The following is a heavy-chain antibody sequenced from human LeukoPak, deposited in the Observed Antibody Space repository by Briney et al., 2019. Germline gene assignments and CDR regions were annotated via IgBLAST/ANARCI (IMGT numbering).Heavy chain of an antibody. CDR1: GGSISSSNW. CDR3: AREGLRGWPNYGMDV. D-gene: IGHD3-10*01. Sequence: SETLSLTCAVSGGSISSSNWWSWVRQPPGKGLEWIGEIYHSGSTNYNPSLKSRVTISVDTSKNQFSLKLSSVTAADMAVYYCAREGLRGWPNYGMDVWGQGTTVTVSS. CDR2: IYHSGST. J-gene: IGHJ6*02. V-gene: IGHV4-4*02.